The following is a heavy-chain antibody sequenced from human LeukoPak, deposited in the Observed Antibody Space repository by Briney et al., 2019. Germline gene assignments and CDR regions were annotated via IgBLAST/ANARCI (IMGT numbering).Heavy chain of an antibody. J-gene: IGHJ4*02. CDR1: GYSFTNYW. D-gene: IGHD2-15*01. V-gene: IGHV5-51*01. Sequence: GESLKISCQGSGYSFTNYWIGWVRQMPGKGLEWMGIIYPGDSGTRYSPSFQGQVTISADKSISTAYLQWSSLKASDTAMYYCAIYCSGGSCYGSHDYWGQGTLVTVSS. CDR3: AIYCSGGSCYGSHDY. CDR2: IYPGDSGT.